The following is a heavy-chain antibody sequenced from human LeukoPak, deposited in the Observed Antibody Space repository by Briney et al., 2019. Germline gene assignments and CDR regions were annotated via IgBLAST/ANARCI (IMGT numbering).Heavy chain of an antibody. CDR1: GGTFSSYA. CDR3: ARSQEWELSGLDYYYYGMDV. D-gene: IGHD1-26*01. CDR2: IIPIFGTA. V-gene: IGHV1-69*13. J-gene: IGHJ6*02. Sequence: SAKVSCKASGGTFSSYAISWVRQAPGQGLEWMGGIIPIFGTANYAQKFQGRVTITADESTSTAYMELSSLRSEDTAVYYCARSQEWELSGLDYYYYGMDVWGQGTTVTVSS.